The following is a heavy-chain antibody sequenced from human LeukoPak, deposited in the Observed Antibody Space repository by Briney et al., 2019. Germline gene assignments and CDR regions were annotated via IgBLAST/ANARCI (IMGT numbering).Heavy chain of an antibody. CDR2: IWYGGSNK. J-gene: IGHJ4*02. CDR1: GFTFSSYS. D-gene: IGHD3-3*01. Sequence: GGSLRLSCTASGFTFSSYSLNWVRQAPGKGLEWVAVIWYGGSNKYYADSVKGRFTISRDNSKNTLYLQMNSLRAEDTAVYYCAKVETTYYDFWSGDWALDYWGQGTLVTVSS. CDR3: AKVETTYYDFWSGDWALDY. V-gene: IGHV3-30*02.